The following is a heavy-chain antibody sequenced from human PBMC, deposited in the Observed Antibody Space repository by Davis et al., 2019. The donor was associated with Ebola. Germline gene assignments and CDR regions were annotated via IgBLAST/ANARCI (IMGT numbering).Heavy chain of an antibody. D-gene: IGHD6-19*01. J-gene: IGHJ4*02. CDR3: ARSTGGSGWCFDY. CDR2: MNPNSGNT. Sequence: ASVTVSCKASGYTFTSYDINWVRQATGQGLGWMGWMNPNSGNTGYAQKFQGRVTMTRNTSISTAYMELSSLRSEDTAVYYCARSTGGSGWCFDYWGQGTLVTVSS. V-gene: IGHV1-8*01. CDR1: GYTFTSYD.